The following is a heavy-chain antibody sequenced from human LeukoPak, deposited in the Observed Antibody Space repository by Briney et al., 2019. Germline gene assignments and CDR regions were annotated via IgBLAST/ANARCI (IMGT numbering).Heavy chain of an antibody. CDR2: FSGNGEST. Sequence: GGSLRLSCAASGFTFISYTMSWVRQAPGKGLEWVSVFSGNGESTDYADSVKGRFTISRDNSKNALYLQMNSLRAEDTAVYYCAKGNTMYTAYYFDYWGQGTLVTVSS. CDR1: GFTFISYT. CDR3: AKGNTMYTAYYFDY. J-gene: IGHJ4*02. D-gene: IGHD3-10*02. V-gene: IGHV3-23*01.